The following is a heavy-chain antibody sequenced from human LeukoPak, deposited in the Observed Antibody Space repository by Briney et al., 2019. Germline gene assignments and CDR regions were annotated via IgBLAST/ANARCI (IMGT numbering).Heavy chain of an antibody. D-gene: IGHD2-2*01. CDR2: IWYDGSNK. Sequence: QSGGSLRLSCAASGFTFSSYGMHWVRQAPGKGLEWVAVIWYDGSNKYYADSVKGRFTISRNNSKNTLYLQMNSLRAEDTAVYYCAKDRIGVVPAAMDYWGQGTLVTVSS. CDR1: GFTFSSYG. CDR3: AKDRIGVVPAAMDY. V-gene: IGHV3-33*06. J-gene: IGHJ4*02.